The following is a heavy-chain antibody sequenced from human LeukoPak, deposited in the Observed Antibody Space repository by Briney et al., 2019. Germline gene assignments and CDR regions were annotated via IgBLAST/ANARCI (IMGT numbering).Heavy chain of an antibody. CDR3: AFPMTIVTPGSFDI. J-gene: IGHJ3*02. V-gene: IGHV3-74*01. CDR1: GFTSSNYW. CDR2: INTDGSNT. Sequence: GGSLRLSCAAPGFTSSNYWMHWVRQAPGKGLEWVSRINTDGSNTRYADSVKGRFTISRDNAKNTLYLQMNSLRADDTAVYFCAFPMTIVTPGSFDIWGQGTMVTVST. D-gene: IGHD4-17*01.